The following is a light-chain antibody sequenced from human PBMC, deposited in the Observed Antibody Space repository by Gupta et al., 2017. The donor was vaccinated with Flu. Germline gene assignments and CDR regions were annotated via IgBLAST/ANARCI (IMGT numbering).Light chain of an antibody. CDR3: QQRSSWLT. J-gene: IGKJ4*01. Sequence: EIVLTQSPATLSLSPGERATLPCRASQSVGKYLAWYQQRPGQAPRLLIYDASNRPTSIPARFSGSGSGTDFTLTISSLEPEDFAVYYCQQRSSWLTFGGGTKVEIK. CDR1: QSVGKY. V-gene: IGKV3-11*01. CDR2: DAS.